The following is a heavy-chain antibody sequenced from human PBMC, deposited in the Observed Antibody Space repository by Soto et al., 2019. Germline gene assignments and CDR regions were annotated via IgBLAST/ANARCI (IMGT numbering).Heavy chain of an antibody. D-gene: IGHD1-1*01. CDR3: ARDGKYDKNWFDP. Sequence: PSETLSLTCTVSGGSISSGDYYWSWIRQPPGKGLEWIGYIYYSGSTYYNPSLKSRVTISVDTSKNQFSLKLSSVTAADTAVYYCARDGKYDKNWFDPWGQGTLVTVSS. J-gene: IGHJ5*02. CDR2: IYYSGST. CDR1: GGSISSGDYY. V-gene: IGHV4-30-4*01.